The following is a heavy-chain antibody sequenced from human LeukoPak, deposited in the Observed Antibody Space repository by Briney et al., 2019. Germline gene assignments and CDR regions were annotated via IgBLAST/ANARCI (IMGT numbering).Heavy chain of an antibody. V-gene: IGHV3-53*04. D-gene: IGHD3-10*01. CDR1: GFTVSSNY. CDR2: IYSGGST. CDR3: AREGYYGSGSYDY. Sequence: PGGSLTLSCAASGFTVSSNYMSWVRQAPGKGLEWVSVIYSGGSTYYADSVKGRFTISRHNSKNTLYLQMNSLRAEDTAVYYCAREGYYGSGSYDYWGQGTLVTVSS. J-gene: IGHJ4*02.